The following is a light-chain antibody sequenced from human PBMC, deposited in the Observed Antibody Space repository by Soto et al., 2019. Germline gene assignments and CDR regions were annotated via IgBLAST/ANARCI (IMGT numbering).Light chain of an antibody. V-gene: IGKV3-20*01. CDR3: QQDGSSPWT. Sequence: ETVLTQSPGTLSLSPGERATLSCRASQTIRSNYLAWYRLTPGQAPRLLIYGASNRATGIADRFSGSGSGTDFTLIISRLEPEDFALYYCQQDGSSPWTFGQGTKVEIK. CDR2: GAS. J-gene: IGKJ1*01. CDR1: QTIRSNY.